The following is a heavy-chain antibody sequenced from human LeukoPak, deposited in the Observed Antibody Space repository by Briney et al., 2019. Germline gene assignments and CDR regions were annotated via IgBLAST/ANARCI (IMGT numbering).Heavy chain of an antibody. D-gene: IGHD4-17*01. CDR3: ARGTVPTTVTTSFLDY. J-gene: IGHJ4*02. Sequence: SETLSLTCSVSGDSISYFYWSWIRQPPGKGLEWIGYIYYSGSTNYNPSLKSRVTISVDTSKNQFSLKLSSVTAADTAVYYCARGTVPTTVTTSFLDYWGQGTLVTVSS. CDR1: GDSISYFY. CDR2: IYYSGST. V-gene: IGHV4-59*01.